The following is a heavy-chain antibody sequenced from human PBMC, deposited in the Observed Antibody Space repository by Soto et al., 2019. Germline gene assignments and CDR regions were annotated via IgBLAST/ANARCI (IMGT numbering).Heavy chain of an antibody. J-gene: IGHJ4*02. Sequence: SETLSLTCTVSGGSISSGGYYWSWIRQHPGKGLEWIGYIYYSGSTYYNPSLKSRVTISVDTSKNQFSLKLSSVTAADTAVYYCARERRYYYDSSGSLTDYFDYWGQGTLVTFSS. CDR2: IYYSGST. D-gene: IGHD3-22*01. CDR1: GGSISSGGYY. V-gene: IGHV4-31*03. CDR3: ARERRYYYDSSGSLTDYFDY.